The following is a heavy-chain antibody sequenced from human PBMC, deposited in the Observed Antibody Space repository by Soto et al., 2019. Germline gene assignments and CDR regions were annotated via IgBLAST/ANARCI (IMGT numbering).Heavy chain of an antibody. CDR1: GFSLSTSGVG. D-gene: IGHD3-22*01. V-gene: IGHV2-5*02. CDR2: IYWDDDK. J-gene: IGHJ3*02. CDR3: AHSDDYYDGTGAFDI. Sequence: QITLKESGPTLVKPTQTLTLTCTFSGFSLSTSGVGVGWIRQPPGTALEWLALIYWDDDKRYSPSLNSRLTITKDTSKNHVVLTMTNMDPVDTATYYCAHSDDYYDGTGAFDIWGQGTMVTVSS.